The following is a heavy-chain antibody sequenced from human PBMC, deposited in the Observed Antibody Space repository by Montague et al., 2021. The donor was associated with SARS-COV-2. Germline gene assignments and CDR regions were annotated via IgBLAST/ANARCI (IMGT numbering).Heavy chain of an antibody. J-gene: IGHJ6*02. CDR2: IYYTGNT. V-gene: IGHV4-59*12. CDR3: ARGGTYHYGMDV. D-gene: IGHD3-16*01. Sequence: SETLSLTCTVSNVSINNYSRGWIRQHPGKGLEWIGYIYYTGNTNYNPSLKSRVTIFIDKSKNHFSLQLSSVTAADTAVYYCARGGTYHYGMDVWGQGTTVAVSS. CDR1: NVSINNYS.